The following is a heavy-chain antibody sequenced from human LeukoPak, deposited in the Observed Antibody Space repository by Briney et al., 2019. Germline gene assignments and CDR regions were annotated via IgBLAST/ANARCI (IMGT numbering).Heavy chain of an antibody. CDR3: ARHAQGGLGYFDY. CDR2: IHDIGST. CDR1: GGSISSYY. Sequence: MASETLSLTCTVSGGSISSYYWSWVRQPPGKGLEWIGYIHDIGSTNYNPSLKSRVTISADTSRNEFSLKLSSVTAADTAVYYCARHAQGGLGYFDYWGQGIPVTVSS. J-gene: IGHJ4*02. V-gene: IGHV4-59*01. D-gene: IGHD3-16*01.